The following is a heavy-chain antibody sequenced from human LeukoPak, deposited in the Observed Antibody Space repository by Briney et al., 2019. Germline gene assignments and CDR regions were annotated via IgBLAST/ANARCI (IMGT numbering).Heavy chain of an antibody. CDR3: ASHYYDSSGYQP. J-gene: IGHJ4*02. D-gene: IGHD3-22*01. Sequence: ASVKVSCKPSGYSFTSYDINLVRQATGRGLDWMGWMNPNSGNTGYAQKFQGRVTITRNTSISTAYMELSSLRSEDTAVYYCASHYYDSSGYQPWGQGTLVTVSS. CDR2: MNPNSGNT. CDR1: GYSFTSYD. V-gene: IGHV1-8*03.